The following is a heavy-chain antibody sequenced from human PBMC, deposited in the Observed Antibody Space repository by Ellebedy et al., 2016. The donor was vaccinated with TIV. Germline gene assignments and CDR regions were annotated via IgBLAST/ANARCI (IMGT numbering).Heavy chain of an antibody. CDR2: ISYDGSNK. CDR3: ANLGGGFDY. CDR1: GFTFSSYA. D-gene: IGHD3-16*01. V-gene: IGHV3-30-3*01. J-gene: IGHJ4*02. Sequence: GESLKISXAASGFTFSSYAMHWVRQAPGKGLEWVAVISYDGSNKYYADSVKGRFTIPRDNSKNTLYLQMNSLRAEDTAVYYCANLGGGFDYWGQGTLVTVSS.